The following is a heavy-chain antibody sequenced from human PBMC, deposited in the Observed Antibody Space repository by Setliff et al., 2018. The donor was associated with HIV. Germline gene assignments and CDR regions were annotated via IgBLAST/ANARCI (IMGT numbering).Heavy chain of an antibody. J-gene: IGHJ4*02. CDR1: NGSFSGYY. D-gene: IGHD3-10*01. Sequence: PSETLSLTCAVYNGSFSGYYWSWIRQPPGKGLEWIGEIDHSGATNYNPSLNSRVTMSVDTSKNQFSLKLNSMTAADTAVYYCARGLDYGSGSFSSQRRSHSFPRWGQGTLVTSP. V-gene: IGHV4-34*01. CDR2: IDHSGAT. CDR3: ARGLDYGSGSFSSQRRSHSFPR.